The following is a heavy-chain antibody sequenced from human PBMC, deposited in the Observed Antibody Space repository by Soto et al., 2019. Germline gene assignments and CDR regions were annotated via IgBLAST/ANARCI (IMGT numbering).Heavy chain of an antibody. J-gene: IGHJ6*03. CDR1: GYTFTSYA. CDR2: INAGNGNT. D-gene: IGHD3-16*01. CDR3: ANSRGGYYYYYYMDV. Sequence: ASVKVSCKASGYTFTSYAMHWVRQAPGQRLEWMGWINAGNGNTKYSQKFQGRVTITRDTSASTAYMELSSLRSEDTAVYYCANSRGGYYYYYYMDVWGKGTTVTVSS. V-gene: IGHV1-3*01.